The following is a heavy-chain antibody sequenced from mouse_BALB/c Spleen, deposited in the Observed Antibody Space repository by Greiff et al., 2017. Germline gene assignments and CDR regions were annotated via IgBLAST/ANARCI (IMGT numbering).Heavy chain of an antibody. CDR1: GFDFSRYW. Sequence: VQLKESGGGLVQPGGSLKLSCAASGFDFSRYWMSWVRQAPGKGLEWIGEINPDSSTINYTPSLKDKFIISRDNAKNTLYLQMSKVRSEDTALYYCARPNYYGSSYVAYWGQGTLVTVSA. D-gene: IGHD1-1*01. CDR3: ARPNYYGSSYVAY. V-gene: IGHV4-1*02. J-gene: IGHJ3*01. CDR2: INPDSSTI.